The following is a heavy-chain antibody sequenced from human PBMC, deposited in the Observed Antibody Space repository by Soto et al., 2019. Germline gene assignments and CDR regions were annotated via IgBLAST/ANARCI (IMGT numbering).Heavy chain of an antibody. CDR2: IIPLFGTA. V-gene: IGHV1-69*01. CDR3: AADVGASARTFDY. CDR1: GGTFSTYA. J-gene: IGHJ4*02. D-gene: IGHD1-26*01. Sequence: QVQLVQSGAEVKKPGSSVNVSCKASGGTFSTYAISWVRQAPGQGLEWMGGIIPLFGTANYAQKFQGRVTITADESTSTAYMELSSLRSEGTAVYYCAADVGASARTFDYWGQGSLVTVSS.